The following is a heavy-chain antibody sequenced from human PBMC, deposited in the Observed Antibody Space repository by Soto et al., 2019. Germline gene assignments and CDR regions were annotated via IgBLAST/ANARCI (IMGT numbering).Heavy chain of an antibody. Sequence: PSETLSLTCSVSGGSISSSSYYWGWIRQPPGKGLEWIGSIYCSGSTYYNPSLKSRVTISIDKSKNQFSLKLSSLTAADTAVYYCARLEGLATISYYFDFWGQGTLVTVSS. D-gene: IGHD3-9*01. CDR1: GGSISSSSYY. CDR2: IYCSGST. V-gene: IGHV4-39*01. J-gene: IGHJ4*02. CDR3: ARLEGLATISYYFDF.